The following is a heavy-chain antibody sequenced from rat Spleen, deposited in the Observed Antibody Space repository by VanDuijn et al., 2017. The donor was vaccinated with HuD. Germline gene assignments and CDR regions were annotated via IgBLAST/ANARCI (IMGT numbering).Heavy chain of an antibody. Sequence: EVQLVESGGGLVQPGRSMKLSCAASGFTFSSFPMAWVRQAPTKGLEWVASITNTGGTIYYLGSVKGRFTISRDNAKSTLYLQMDSLRSEDTATYYCAKNIYSSSYIYYFDYWGQGVMVTVSS. V-gene: IGHV5-46*01. J-gene: IGHJ2*01. D-gene: IGHD1-2*01. CDR1: GFTFSSFP. CDR3: AKNIYSSSYIYYFDY. CDR2: ITNTGGTI.